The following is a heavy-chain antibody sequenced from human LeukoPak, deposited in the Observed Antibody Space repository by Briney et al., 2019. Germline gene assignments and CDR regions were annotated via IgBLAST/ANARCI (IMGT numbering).Heavy chain of an antibody. CDR1: GFTFSSYG. CDR2: ISYDGSNK. V-gene: IGHV3-30*18. D-gene: IGHD6-19*01. CDR3: AKCSTPGYTSGWCNWIDP. Sequence: TGGSLRLSCAASGFTFSSYGMHWVRQAPGKGLEWVAVISYDGSNKYYADSVKGRFTISRDNSKNTLYLQMNSLRADDTAVYYCAKCSTPGYTSGWCNWIDPWGQGTLVTVSS. J-gene: IGHJ5*02.